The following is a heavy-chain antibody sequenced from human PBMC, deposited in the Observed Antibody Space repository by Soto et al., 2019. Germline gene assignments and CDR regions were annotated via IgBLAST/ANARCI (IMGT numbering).Heavy chain of an antibody. CDR1: GFTFSSYS. J-gene: IGHJ4*02. Sequence: EVQLVESGGGLVKPGGSLRLSCAASGFTFSSYSMNWVRQAPGKGLEWVSSISSSSSYIYYADSVKGRFTISRDNAKNSLYLQMNSLRAEDTAGYYCARDSMVRGVIYPIDYWGQGTLVTVSS. CDR3: ARDSMVRGVIYPIDY. D-gene: IGHD3-10*01. CDR2: ISSSSSYI. V-gene: IGHV3-21*01.